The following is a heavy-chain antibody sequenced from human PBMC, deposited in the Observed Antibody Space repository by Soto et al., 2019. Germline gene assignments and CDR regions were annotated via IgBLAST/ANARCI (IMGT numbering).Heavy chain of an antibody. CDR2: FSVYKGNT. CDR3: ARKVGDVLTGYEYYYYDGMDV. D-gene: IGHD3-9*01. Sequence: ASMEGSCKASWYNFTNYGISLVRQAPGKRLWGMGWFSVYKGNTDHAQKFQGRVAMTTDTSTSTAYTELRSLRSDDTAVYYCARKVGDVLTGYEYYYYDGMDVWGQGTTVTVSS. CDR1: WYNFTNYG. J-gene: IGHJ6*02. V-gene: IGHV1-18*01.